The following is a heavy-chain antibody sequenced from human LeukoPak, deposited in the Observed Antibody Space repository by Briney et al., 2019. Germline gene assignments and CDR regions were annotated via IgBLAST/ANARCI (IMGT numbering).Heavy chain of an antibody. V-gene: IGHV1-69*13. Sequence: SVKVSCKAPGGTFSSYAISWVRQAPGQGLEWMGGIIPIFGTANYAQKFQGRVTITADESTSTAYMELSSLRSEDTAVYYCARDKTRSSIAACLDYWGQGTLVTVSS. J-gene: IGHJ4*02. CDR1: GGTFSSYA. CDR2: IIPIFGTA. CDR3: ARDKTRSSIAACLDY. D-gene: IGHD6-6*01.